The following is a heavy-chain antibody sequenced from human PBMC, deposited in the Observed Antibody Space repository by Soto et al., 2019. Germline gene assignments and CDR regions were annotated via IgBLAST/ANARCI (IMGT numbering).Heavy chain of an antibody. CDR1: GGSITSYY. V-gene: IGHV4-4*07. CDR2: MTSTGGT. CDR3: ARERWDWDFDL. J-gene: IGHJ2*01. Sequence: QVQLQESGPGLVNPSETLSLTCTVSGGSITSYYWSWVRQPAGRGLAWIGRMTSTGGTNYNRTLRSRVIMSIDTSTNQCPPNLTSVTAADTAFYNSARERWDWDFDLWCRGPRVTV.